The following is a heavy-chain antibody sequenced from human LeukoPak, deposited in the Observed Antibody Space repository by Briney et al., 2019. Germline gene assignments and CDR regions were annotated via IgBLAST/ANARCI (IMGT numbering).Heavy chain of an antibody. V-gene: IGHV3-33*01. CDR1: GFTFSSYG. Sequence: PGGSLRLSCAASGFTFSSYGMHWVRQAPGKGREGVVVIWYDGSKKYYADSVKRRLTISRDNSKNTLYLQMNSLRAEDTAVYYCARDGRGMDVWGQGTTVTVSS. D-gene: IGHD1-1*01. J-gene: IGHJ6*02. CDR2: IWYDGSKK. CDR3: ARDGRGMDV.